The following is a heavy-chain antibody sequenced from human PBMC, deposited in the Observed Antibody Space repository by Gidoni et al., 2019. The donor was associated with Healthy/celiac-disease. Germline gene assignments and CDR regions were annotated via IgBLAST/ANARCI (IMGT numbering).Heavy chain of an antibody. J-gene: IGHJ5*02. Sequence: QVQLVQSGAEAKKPGASAKVPCKVSGYTLTEFTLHWVRQAPGKGLEWMGGFDPEDGETIYAQKFQGRVTMTEDTSTDTAYMELSSLRSEDTAVYYCATPDSGSYRNWFDPWGQGTLVTVSS. CDR2: FDPEDGET. V-gene: IGHV1-24*01. D-gene: IGHD1-26*01. CDR1: GYTLTEFT. CDR3: ATPDSGSYRNWFDP.